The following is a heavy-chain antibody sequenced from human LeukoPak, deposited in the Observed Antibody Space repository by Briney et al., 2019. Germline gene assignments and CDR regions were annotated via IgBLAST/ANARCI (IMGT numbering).Heavy chain of an antibody. V-gene: IGHV3-74*01. CDR3: ATQSPNYGDYGGY. Sequence: RGSLRLSCPAAGFTFTSYWMHWVRQAPGKGLVWVSRIKTDESSTSYADSVKGRFTISRDNAKNTLYLQMNSLRADDTAVYYCATQSPNYGDYGGYWGQGTLVTVSS. D-gene: IGHD4-17*01. J-gene: IGHJ4*02. CDR1: GFTFTSYW. CDR2: IKTDESST.